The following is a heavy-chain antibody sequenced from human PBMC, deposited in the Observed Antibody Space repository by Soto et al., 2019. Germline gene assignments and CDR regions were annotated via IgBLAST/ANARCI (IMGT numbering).Heavy chain of an antibody. Sequence: SETLSLTCTVSGGSISSYYWSWIRQPPGKGLEWIGYIYYSGSTNYNPSLKSRVTISVDTSKNQFSLKLSSVTAADTAVYYCARDGTFGGVIVIPGYWGQGTLVTVSS. D-gene: IGHD3-16*02. V-gene: IGHV4-59*01. CDR1: GGSISSYY. J-gene: IGHJ4*02. CDR3: ARDGTFGGVIVIPGY. CDR2: IYYSGST.